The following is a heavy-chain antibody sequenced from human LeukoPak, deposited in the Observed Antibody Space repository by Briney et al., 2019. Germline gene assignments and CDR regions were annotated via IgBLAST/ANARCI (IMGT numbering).Heavy chain of an antibody. CDR1: GFTFSSYA. CDR3: ARSTMVRGVFDY. J-gene: IGHJ4*02. CDR2: ISGSGGST. D-gene: IGHD3-10*01. Sequence: GGSLRLSCAASGFTFSSYAMSWVRQAPGKGLEWVSAISGSGGSTYYADSVKGRFTISRDNSKNTLYLQMNSLRAEDTAVYYCARSTMVRGVFDYWGQGTLVTVSS. V-gene: IGHV3-23*01.